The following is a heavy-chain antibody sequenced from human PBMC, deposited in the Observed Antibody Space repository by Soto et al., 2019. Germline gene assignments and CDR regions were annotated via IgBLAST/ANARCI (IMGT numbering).Heavy chain of an antibody. CDR1: GFTFSSYD. J-gene: IGHJ4*02. V-gene: IGHV3-23*01. CDR3: AKENDD. CDR2: ISGSTGGT. Sequence: EVQLLESGGGLVQPGGSLRLSCAASGFTFSSYDMSWVRQAPGKGLEWVSTISGSTGGTYYADSVKGRFTISRDSSKSTLYLQMDRLRAEDTAVYYCAKENDDWGQGTVVTVSS.